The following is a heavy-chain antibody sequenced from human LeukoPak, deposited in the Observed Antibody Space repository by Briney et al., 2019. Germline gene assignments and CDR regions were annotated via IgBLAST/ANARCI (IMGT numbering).Heavy chain of an antibody. Sequence: SETLSLTCTVSGDSFSSYFWSWIQQPAGKGLEWTGRMYTSGITNSNPSLKSRVTMSVDTSKNQFSLNLTSVTAADTAVYYCAREITGTRGVDYWGQGILVTVSS. J-gene: IGHJ4*02. CDR2: MYTSGIT. V-gene: IGHV4-4*07. CDR3: AREITGTRGVDY. CDR1: GDSFSSYF. D-gene: IGHD1-7*01.